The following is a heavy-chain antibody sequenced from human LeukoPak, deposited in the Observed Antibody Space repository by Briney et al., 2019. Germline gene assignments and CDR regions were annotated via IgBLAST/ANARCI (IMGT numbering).Heavy chain of an antibody. V-gene: IGHV4-59*01. D-gene: IGHD3-3*01. CDR2: IYYSGDT. Sequence: SETLSLTCTVSGGSISSYYWSWIRQPPGKGLEWIGYIYYSGDTNYNPSLKSRVTISVDTSKNQFSLKLSSVTAADTAVYYCARSPLGFSYCFDDWGQGTLVTVSS. CDR1: GGSISSYY. J-gene: IGHJ4*02. CDR3: ARSPLGFSYCFDD.